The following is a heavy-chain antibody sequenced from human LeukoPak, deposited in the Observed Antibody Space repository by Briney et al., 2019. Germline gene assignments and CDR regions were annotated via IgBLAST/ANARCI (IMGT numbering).Heavy chain of an antibody. CDR2: ISYDGSNK. V-gene: IGHV3-30*04. CDR1: GFTFSSYA. Sequence: PGGSLRLSCAASGFTFSSYAMHWVRQAPGKGLEWVAVISYDGSNKYYADSVKGRFTISGDNSKNTLYLQMNSLRAEDTAVYYCARGTMVRGPLVYWGQGTLVTVSS. J-gene: IGHJ4*02. D-gene: IGHD3-10*01. CDR3: ARGTMVRGPLVY.